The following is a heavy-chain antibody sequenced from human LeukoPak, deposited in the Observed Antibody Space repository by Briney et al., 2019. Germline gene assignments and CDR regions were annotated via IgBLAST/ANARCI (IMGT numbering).Heavy chain of an antibody. CDR2: INHSGST. CDR3: AITDRYGDAFDI. CDR1: GGSFSGYY. Sequence: SETLSLTCAVCGGSFSGYYWSWIRQPPGKGLEWIGEINHSGSTNYNPSLKSRVTISVDTSKNQFSLKLSSVTAADTAVYYCAITDRYGDAFDIWGQGTMVTVSS. D-gene: IGHD5-24*01. J-gene: IGHJ3*02. V-gene: IGHV4-34*01.